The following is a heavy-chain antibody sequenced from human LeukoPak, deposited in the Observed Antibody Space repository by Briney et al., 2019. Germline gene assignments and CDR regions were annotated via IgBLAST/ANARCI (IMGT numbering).Heavy chain of an antibody. V-gene: IGHV4-34*01. D-gene: IGHD2-2*02. Sequence: SETLSLTCAVYGGSFSGYYWSWIRQPPGKGLEWIGEINHSGSTNYNPSLKSRVTISVDTSKNQFSLKLSSVTAADTAVYYCARIVVVPAAIRGPYYYYYYYYMDVWGKGTTVTVSS. CDR2: INHSGST. CDR1: GGSFSGYY. CDR3: ARIVVVPAAIRGPYYYYYYYYMDV. J-gene: IGHJ6*03.